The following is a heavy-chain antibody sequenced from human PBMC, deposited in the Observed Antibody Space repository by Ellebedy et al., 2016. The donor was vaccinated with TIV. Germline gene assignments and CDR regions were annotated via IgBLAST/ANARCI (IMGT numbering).Heavy chain of an antibody. CDR1: GFTFTSSA. J-gene: IGHJ4*02. CDR2: IVVGSGNT. V-gene: IGHV1-58*01. Sequence: SVKVSXXASGFTFTSSAVQWVRQARGQRLEWIGWIVVGSGNTNYAQKFQERVTITRDMSTSTAYMELSSLRSEDTAVYYCARDLYYDNPYFDYWGQGTLVTVSS. D-gene: IGHD3-22*01. CDR3: ARDLYYDNPYFDY.